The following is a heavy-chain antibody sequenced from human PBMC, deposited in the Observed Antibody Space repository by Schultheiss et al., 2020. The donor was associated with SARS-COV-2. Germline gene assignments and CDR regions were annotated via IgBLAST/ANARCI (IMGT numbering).Heavy chain of an antibody. Sequence: SETLSLTCTVSGGSISSGGYYWSWIRQHPGKGLEWIGYIYHSRTTYYNPSLKSRVTISVDTSKNQFSLKLSSVTAADTAVYYCARHGGPYYDTPFDPWGQGTLVTVAS. D-gene: IGHD3-9*01. V-gene: IGHV4-31*03. CDR2: IYHSRTT. J-gene: IGHJ5*02. CDR1: GGSISSGGYY. CDR3: ARHGGPYYDTPFDP.